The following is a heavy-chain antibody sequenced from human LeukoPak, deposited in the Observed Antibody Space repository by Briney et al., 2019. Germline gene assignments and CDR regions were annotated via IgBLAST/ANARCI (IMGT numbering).Heavy chain of an antibody. D-gene: IGHD3-10*01. J-gene: IGHJ5*02. Sequence: SETLSLTCTVSGGSISSGSYYWSWIRQPAGKGLEWIGRIYTSGSTNYNPSLKSRVTISVDTSKNQFSLKLSSVTAADTAVYYCAREPLPPMVRGVSGWFDPWGQGTLVTVSS. CDR1: GGSISSGSYY. CDR2: IYTSGST. V-gene: IGHV4-61*02. CDR3: AREPLPPMVRGVSGWFDP.